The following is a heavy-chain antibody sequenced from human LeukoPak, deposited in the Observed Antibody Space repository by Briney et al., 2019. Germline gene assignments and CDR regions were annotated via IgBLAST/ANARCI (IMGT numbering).Heavy chain of an antibody. CDR3: ARDRHYYDSSGYYNY. D-gene: IGHD3-22*01. V-gene: IGHV3-30*04. Sequence: GGSLRLSCAASGFTFSSYAMHWVRQAPGKGLEWVAVISYDGSNKYYADSVKGRFTISRDNSKNTLYPQMNSLRAEDTAVYYCARDRHYYDSSGYYNYWGQGTLVTVSS. CDR2: ISYDGSNK. CDR1: GFTFSSYA. J-gene: IGHJ4*02.